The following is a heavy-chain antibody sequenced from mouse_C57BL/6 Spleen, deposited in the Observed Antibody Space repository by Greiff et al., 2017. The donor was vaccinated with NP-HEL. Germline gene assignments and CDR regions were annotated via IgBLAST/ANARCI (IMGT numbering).Heavy chain of an antibody. Sequence: VQGVESGPGLVQPSQSLSITCTVSGFSFTSYGVHWVRQSPGKGLEWLGVIWSGGGTDYNAAFISRLSISKDNSKSQVFFKMNSLQTDDTAIYYCARNEYDGDWFAYWGQGTLVTVSA. V-gene: IGHV2-2*01. D-gene: IGHD2-4*01. CDR1: GFSFTSYG. J-gene: IGHJ3*01. CDR2: IWSGGGT. CDR3: ARNEYDGDWFAY.